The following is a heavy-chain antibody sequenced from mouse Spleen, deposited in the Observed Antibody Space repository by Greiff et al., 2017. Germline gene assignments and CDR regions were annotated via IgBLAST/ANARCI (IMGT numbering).Heavy chain of an antibody. CDR3: ARSGDGYFDY. D-gene: IGHD3-1*01. J-gene: IGHJ2*01. Sequence: VQLQESGAELVRPGASVTLSCKASGYTFTDYEMHWVKQTPVHGLEWIGAIDPETGGTAYNQKFKDKATLTADKSSSTAYMQLSSLTSEDFAVYYCARSGDGYFDYWGQGTTLTVSS. CDR2: IDPETGGT. CDR1: GYTFTDYE. V-gene: IGHV1-15*01.